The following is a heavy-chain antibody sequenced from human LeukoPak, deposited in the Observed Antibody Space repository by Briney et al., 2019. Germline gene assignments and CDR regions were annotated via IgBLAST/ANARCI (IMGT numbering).Heavy chain of an antibody. V-gene: IGHV3-20*04. D-gene: IGHD3-22*01. CDR2: FNWNGGST. CDR1: GFTSAIYC. J-gene: IGHJ4*02. Sequence: GQSLRLSCAPSGFTSAIYCISCVRHVPESVLAWVSSFNWNGGSTRYADTVKGRFTISRDNARNSLYLQMNSLRAEDTALYYCARGGYYDSSAYINAPDYWGQGTLVTVST. CDR3: ARGGYYDSSAYINAPDY.